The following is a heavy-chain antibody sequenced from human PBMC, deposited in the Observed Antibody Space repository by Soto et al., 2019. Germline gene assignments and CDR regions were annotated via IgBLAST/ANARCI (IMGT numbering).Heavy chain of an antibody. CDR1: GGTFSSYT. J-gene: IGHJ4*02. CDR3: ARETGTMIVDH. D-gene: IGHD3-22*01. Sequence: QVQLVQSGAEVKKPGSSVKVSCKASGGTFSSYTISWVRQAPGQGLEWMGRIIPILGIANYAQKFQGRVTISADKSTSTAYMELSSLRSEDTAVYYCARETGTMIVDHWGQGTLVSVSS. V-gene: IGHV1-69*02. CDR2: IIPILGIA.